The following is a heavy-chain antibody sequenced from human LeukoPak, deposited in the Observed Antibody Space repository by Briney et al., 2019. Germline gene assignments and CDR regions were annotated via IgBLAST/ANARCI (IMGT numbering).Heavy chain of an antibody. CDR3: AKERGIAARYYYFDY. CDR1: GYTFTSYG. CDR2: ISAYNGNT. Sequence: GASVKVSCKASGYTFTSYGISWVRQAPGQGLEWMGWISAYNGNTNYAQKLQGRVTMTTDTSTSTAYMELRSLRSDDTAVYYCAKERGIAARYYYFDYWGQGTLVTVSS. V-gene: IGHV1-18*01. J-gene: IGHJ4*02. D-gene: IGHD6-13*01.